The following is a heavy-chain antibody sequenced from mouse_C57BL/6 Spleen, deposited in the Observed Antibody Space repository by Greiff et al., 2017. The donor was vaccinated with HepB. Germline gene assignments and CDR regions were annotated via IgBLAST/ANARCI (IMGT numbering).Heavy chain of an antibody. Sequence: QVQLQQSGAELVKPGASVKISCKASGYAFSSYWMNWVKQRPGQGLEWIGQIYPGDGDTNYNGKFKGKATLTADKSSSTAYMQLSSLTSEDSAVYFCARWGDTPYYFDYWGQGTTLTVSS. J-gene: IGHJ2*01. CDR3: ARWGDTPYYFDY. V-gene: IGHV1-80*01. D-gene: IGHD5-1-1*01. CDR2: IYPGDGDT. CDR1: GYAFSSYW.